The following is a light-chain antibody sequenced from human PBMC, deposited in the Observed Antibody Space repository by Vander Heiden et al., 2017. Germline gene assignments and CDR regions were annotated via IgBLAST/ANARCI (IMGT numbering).Light chain of an antibody. V-gene: IGKV2-28*01. CDR1: QSLQYSNGNDH. CDR2: LGS. J-gene: IGKJ2*01. CDR3: MQALQTPYT. Sequence: IVMTQSRLSLPVTPGEPASISCRSSQSLQYSNGNDHLDWYLQKPGQSPQLRIYLGSDRAYGVPDRFSGTGSGTDFTLKISRVEAEDVGVYYCMQALQTPYTFSQGTKLEIK.